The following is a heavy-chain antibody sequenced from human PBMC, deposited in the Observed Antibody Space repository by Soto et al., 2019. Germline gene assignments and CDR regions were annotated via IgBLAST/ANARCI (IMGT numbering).Heavy chain of an antibody. J-gene: IGHJ6*02. CDR2: IYPGDSDT. CDR1: GYSFTSYW. Sequence: PGESLKISCKVSGYSFTSYWIGWVRQMPGKGLEWMGIIYPGDSDTRYSPSFQGQVTISADKSISTAYLQWSSLKASDTAMYYCARQEGYCSGGSCYVYYYGMDVWGQGTTVTVSS. D-gene: IGHD2-15*01. V-gene: IGHV5-51*01. CDR3: ARQEGYCSGGSCYVYYYGMDV.